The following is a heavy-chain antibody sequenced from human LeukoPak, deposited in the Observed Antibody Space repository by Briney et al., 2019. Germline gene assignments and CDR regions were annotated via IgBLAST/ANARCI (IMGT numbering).Heavy chain of an antibody. V-gene: IGHV1-46*01. Sequence: ASVKVSCKASGYTLPSYFMHWVRQAPGQGLEWMGIINPTGGSTTYAQKFQGRVTMTRDTSTSTVYMELSSLRSDDTAVYYCARTAARRFDYWGQGTLVTASS. CDR1: GYTLPSYF. D-gene: IGHD6-6*01. CDR2: INPTGGST. CDR3: ARTAARRFDY. J-gene: IGHJ4*02.